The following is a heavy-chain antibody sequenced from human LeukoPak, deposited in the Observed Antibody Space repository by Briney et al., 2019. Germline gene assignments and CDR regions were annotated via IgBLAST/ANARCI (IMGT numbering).Heavy chain of an antibody. CDR2: ISEDGSSA. Sequence: PGGSLRLSCAASGFTFSSYWMHWVRQAPGKGLGWVSRISEDGSSANYADSVKGRFTISRDNAKNTLYLQMNSLRAEDTAVYYCARHLHDWGQGTLVTVSS. V-gene: IGHV3-74*01. CDR3: ARHLHD. J-gene: IGHJ4*02. CDR1: GFTFSSYW. D-gene: IGHD3-16*01.